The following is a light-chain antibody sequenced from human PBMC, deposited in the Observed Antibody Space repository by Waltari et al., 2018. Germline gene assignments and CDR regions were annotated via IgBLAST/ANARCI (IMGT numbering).Light chain of an antibody. CDR1: QSVSSSY. J-gene: IGKJ3*01. V-gene: IGKV3-20*01. Sequence: EIVLTQSPGTLSLSPGERATLPCRASQSVSSSYLVWYQEKPGQAPRLLIYGASSRATGIPDRFSGSGSGTDFTLTISRLEPEDVAVYYCQQYGSSPFTFGPGTKVNIK. CDR3: QQYGSSPFT. CDR2: GAS.